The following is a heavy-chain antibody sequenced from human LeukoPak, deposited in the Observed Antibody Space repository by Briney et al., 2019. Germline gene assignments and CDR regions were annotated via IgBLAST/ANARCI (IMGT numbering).Heavy chain of an antibody. CDR3: ARKGRGPYGSVNGYFDY. J-gene: IGHJ4*02. CDR2: IYHTGTT. CDR1: GYSITSAYY. D-gene: IGHD3-10*01. V-gene: IGHV4-38-2*02. Sequence: SETLSLTCTVSGYSITSAYYWGWIRQPPGKGLEWIGIIYHTGTTYYNSSLKSRVTISVDTSKNQFSLKLNFVTAADTAVYYCARKGRGPYGSVNGYFDYWGQGTLVTVSS.